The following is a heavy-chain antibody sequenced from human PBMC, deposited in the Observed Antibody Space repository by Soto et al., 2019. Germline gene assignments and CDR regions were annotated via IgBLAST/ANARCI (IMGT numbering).Heavy chain of an antibody. J-gene: IGHJ4*02. V-gene: IGHV3-7*04. CDR1: GFTFSSYW. CDR3: VRSSGWTGDY. CDR2: IKEDGTEI. D-gene: IGHD3-10*01. Sequence: GGSLRLSCAASGFTFSSYWMSWVRQAPGKGLEWVANIKEDGTEINYVDSVKGRFAISRDNAKNSLYLQMNSLRVDDTAVYHCVRSSGWTGDYWGQGILVTVS.